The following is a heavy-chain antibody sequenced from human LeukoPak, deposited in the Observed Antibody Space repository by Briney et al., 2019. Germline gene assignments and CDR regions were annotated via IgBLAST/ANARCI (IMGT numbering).Heavy chain of an antibody. D-gene: IGHD3-3*01. CDR3: ARRGITISGVLVYHYSGLDV. CDR2: IKDDGSEK. J-gene: IGHJ6*02. Sequence: PGGSLRLSCAGSGFTFSSHWMNWVRQAPGKGLEWVASIKDDGSEKHHVDSVSGRFTISRDNAKNSLHLQMSSLRAEDTAVYYCARRGITISGVLVYHYSGLDVWGQGTTVTVSS. CDR1: GFTFSSHW. V-gene: IGHV3-7*01.